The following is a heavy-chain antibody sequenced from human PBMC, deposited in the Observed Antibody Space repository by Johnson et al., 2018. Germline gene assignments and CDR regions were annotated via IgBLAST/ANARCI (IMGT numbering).Heavy chain of an antibody. CDR3: AKDATTLAEFLYKGDAFDV. CDR2: ISGGGGST. V-gene: IGHV3-23*04. CDR1: GFSFSSYA. Sequence: EVQLVESGGGLVQPGGSLRLSCAASGFSFSSYALTWVRQAPGKGLEWVSGISGGGGSTYYADSVKGRFTISRDNSKNTLFLQMNSLRAEDTAIYYCAKDATTLAEFLYKGDAFDVWGQGTMVTVSS. J-gene: IGHJ3*01. D-gene: IGHD3-10*01.